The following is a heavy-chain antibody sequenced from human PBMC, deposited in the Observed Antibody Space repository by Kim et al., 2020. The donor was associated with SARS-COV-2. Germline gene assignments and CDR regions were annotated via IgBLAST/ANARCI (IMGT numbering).Heavy chain of an antibody. CDR1: GFTFSSYG. J-gene: IGHJ6*02. CDR3: AKAVNCSSTSCYLVPSTYYYYGMDV. Sequence: GGSLRLSCAASGFTFSSYGMHWVRQAPGKGLEWVAVISYDGSNKYYADSVKGRFTISRDNSKNTLYLQMNSLRAEDTAVYYCAKAVNCSSTSCYLVPSTYYYYGMDVWGQGTTVTVSS. CDR2: ISYDGSNK. V-gene: IGHV3-30*18. D-gene: IGHD2-2*01.